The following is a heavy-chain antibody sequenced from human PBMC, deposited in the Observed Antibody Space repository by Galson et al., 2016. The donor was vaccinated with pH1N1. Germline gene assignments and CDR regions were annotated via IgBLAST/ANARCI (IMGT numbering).Heavy chain of an antibody. D-gene: IGHD3-22*01. J-gene: IGHJ4*02. V-gene: IGHV1-2*06. Sequence: SVKVSCKASEYTFIGYYIYWMRQAPGHGLAWMGRINPNNGDTHYAQNFQGRVTMTRDTSISTAYMELNSLRSDDTAVYYCARVNTYDSSGYYPFDYWGQGTQVTVSS. CDR3: ARVNTYDSSGYYPFDY. CDR2: INPNNGDT. CDR1: EYTFIGYY.